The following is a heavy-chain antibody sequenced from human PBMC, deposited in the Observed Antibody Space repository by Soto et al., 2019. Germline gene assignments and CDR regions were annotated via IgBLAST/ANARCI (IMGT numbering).Heavy chain of an antibody. CDR3: GRSMVVGTALDS. CDR2: IYAGNGNT. Sequence: QVQLVQSGAEEKKPGASVKVSCKASGYTFTSYAMHWVRQAPGQRLEWMGWIYAGNGNTKYSQQFQGRVTITRDTSARTAYMALSSRRAEETAGYYCGRSMVVGTALDSWGQGTLVTVSS. D-gene: IGHD2-21*02. CDR1: GYTFTSYA. V-gene: IGHV1-3*05. J-gene: IGHJ4*02.